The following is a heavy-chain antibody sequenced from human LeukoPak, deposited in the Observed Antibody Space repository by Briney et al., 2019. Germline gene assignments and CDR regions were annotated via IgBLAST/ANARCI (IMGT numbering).Heavy chain of an antibody. Sequence: PSETLSLTCAVYGGSFSGYYWSWIRQPPGKGLEWIGEINHSGSTNYNPSLKSRVTMSVDTSKNQFSLKLSSVTAADTAAYYCARGYSNWDYWGQGTLVTVSS. D-gene: IGHD4-11*01. CDR2: INHSGST. CDR3: ARGYSNWDY. CDR1: GGSFSGYY. V-gene: IGHV4-34*01. J-gene: IGHJ4*02.